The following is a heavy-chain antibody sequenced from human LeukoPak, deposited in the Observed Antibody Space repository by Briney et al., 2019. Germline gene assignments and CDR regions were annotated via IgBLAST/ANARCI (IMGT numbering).Heavy chain of an antibody. J-gene: IGHJ4*02. D-gene: IGHD6-6*01. CDR2: ISGSGGTT. CDR1: GFTFSNYA. V-gene: IGHV3-23*01. Sequence: GGSLRLSCAASGFTFSNYAVSWVRQAPGKGLEWVSAISGSGGTTYYADSEKGRLSISRYTPKITLDPQVNSLRADCTGVYYCAKDLYGASSGLVDYWGQGTLVTVSS. CDR3: AKDLYGASSGLVDY.